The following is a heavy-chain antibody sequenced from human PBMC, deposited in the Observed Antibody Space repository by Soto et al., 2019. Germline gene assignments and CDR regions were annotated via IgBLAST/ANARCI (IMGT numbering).Heavy chain of an antibody. CDR3: ARADSGYDNDYGDIGYYYYMDV. V-gene: IGHV3-48*01. J-gene: IGHJ6*03. Sequence: GGSLRLSCAASGFTFSSYSMNWVRQAPGKGLEWVSYISSSSSTIYYADSVKGRFTISRDNAKNSLYLQMNSLRAEDTAVYYCARADSGYDNDYGDIGYYYYMDVWGKGTTVTVSS. CDR1: GFTFSSYS. D-gene: IGHD5-12*01. CDR2: ISSSSSTI.